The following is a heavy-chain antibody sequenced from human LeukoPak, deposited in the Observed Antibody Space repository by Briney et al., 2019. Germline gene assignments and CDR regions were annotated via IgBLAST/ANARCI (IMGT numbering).Heavy chain of an antibody. J-gene: IGHJ4*02. CDR3: ARGTANFWSGYSSHFDY. V-gene: IGHV1-46*01. D-gene: IGHD3-3*01. Sequence: ASVKVSCKASGYTFTSYYMHWVRQAPGQGLEWMGIINPSGGSTSYAQKFQGRVTMTRDTSTTTVYMEVSSLRSEDTAVYYCARGTANFWSGYSSHFDYWGQGTLVTVFS. CDR1: GYTFTSYY. CDR2: INPSGGST.